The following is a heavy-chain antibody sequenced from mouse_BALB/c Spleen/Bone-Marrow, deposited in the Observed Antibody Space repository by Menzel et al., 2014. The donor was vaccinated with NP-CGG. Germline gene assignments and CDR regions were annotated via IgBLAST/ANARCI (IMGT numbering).Heavy chain of an antibody. V-gene: IGHV1-80*01. Sequence: VQLQQSGAELVRPGSSVKISCKASGYVFSTYWMNWVKQRPGQGLEWIGQINPGDGDTNYNGKFKGTATLTADKSSSTAYMQLSSLTSEDSAVYFCARSGYGSSYDYWGQGTTLTVSS. D-gene: IGHD1-1*01. CDR3: ARSGYGSSYDY. CDR2: INPGDGDT. J-gene: IGHJ2*01. CDR1: GYVFSTYW.